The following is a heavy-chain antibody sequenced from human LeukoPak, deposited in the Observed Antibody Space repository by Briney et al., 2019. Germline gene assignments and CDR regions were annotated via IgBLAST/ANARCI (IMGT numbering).Heavy chain of an antibody. CDR2: TGSKANNYPT. CDR1: GFTFSDHC. J-gene: IGHJ4*02. D-gene: IGHD5-24*01. Sequence: GGSLRLSCAASGFTFSDHCMDWVRQAPGKGLEWIGRTGSKANNYPTEYAASVKGRFTISRDDSKNSLYLQMNSLRAEDTAVYHCARMATHNFDFWGQGTLVTVSS. CDR3: ARMATHNFDF. V-gene: IGHV3-72*01.